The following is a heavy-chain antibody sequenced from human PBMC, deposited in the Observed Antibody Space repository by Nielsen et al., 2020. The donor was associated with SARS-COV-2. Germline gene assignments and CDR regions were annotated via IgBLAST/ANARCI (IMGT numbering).Heavy chain of an antibody. D-gene: IGHD3-22*01. CDR3: ARERNYYDSSGQENYFDY. CDR2: INAGNGNT. V-gene: IGHV1-3*01. J-gene: IGHJ4*02. Sequence: WVRQAPGQRLEWMGWINAGNGNTKYSQKFQGRVTITRDKSTSTAYMELSSLRSEDTAVYYCARERNYYDSSGQENYFDYWGQGTLVTVSS.